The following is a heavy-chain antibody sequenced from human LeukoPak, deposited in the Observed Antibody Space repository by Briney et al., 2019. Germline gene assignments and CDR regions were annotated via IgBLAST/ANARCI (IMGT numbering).Heavy chain of an antibody. CDR1: GGSFSGSY. CDR3: TGGSEYSSGWEDY. J-gene: IGHJ4*02. V-gene: IGHV4-34*01. Sequence: PSETLSLTCGVYGGSFSGSYWSWIRQTPGKGLEGIGEISHTGSTKYKSSLSSRATISLDTSENEFSLKLTSVTAADTAIYYCTGGSEYSSGWEDYWGQGTVVTVSS. CDR2: ISHTGST. D-gene: IGHD6-19*01.